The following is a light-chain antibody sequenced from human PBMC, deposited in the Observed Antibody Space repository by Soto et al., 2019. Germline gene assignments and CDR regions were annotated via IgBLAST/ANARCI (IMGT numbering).Light chain of an antibody. CDR1: SSDVGGYNY. J-gene: IGLJ2*01. Sequence: QSALTQPASVSGSPGQSITISCTGTSSDVGGYNYVSWYQQHSGKAPKLMIYEVTNRPSGVSNRFSGSNSGNTASLTISGLQAEDEAEYYCRSYTRTKTLLFGGGTKLTVL. CDR2: EVT. V-gene: IGLV2-14*01. CDR3: RSYTRTKTLL.